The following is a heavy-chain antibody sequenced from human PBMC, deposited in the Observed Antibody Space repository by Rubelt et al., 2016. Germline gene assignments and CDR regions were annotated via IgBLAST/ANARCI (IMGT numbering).Heavy chain of an antibody. CDR3: AKGRWDYSGSLDPYDY. CDR2: INSAGDT. D-gene: IGHD6-6*01. Sequence: EVQLVESGGGLVKPGGSLRLSCGASGLTVRSNYMSWVRQAPGKGLEWVSMINSAGDTYYADSVKGRFVISRDNSKNTLYLQMNSLRADDTAIYYCAKGRWDYSGSLDPYDYWGQGTLVTVSS. CDR1: GLTVRSNY. J-gene: IGHJ4*02. V-gene: IGHV3-66*01.